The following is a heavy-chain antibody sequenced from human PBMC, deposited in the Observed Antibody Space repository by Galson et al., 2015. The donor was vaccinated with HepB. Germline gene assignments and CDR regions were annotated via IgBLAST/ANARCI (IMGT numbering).Heavy chain of an antibody. CDR3: ARIIPGAAAVD. CDR1: GGSISSYY. Sequence: ETLSLTCTVSGGSISSYYWRWIRQPAGKGLGWIGRIYTSGSTNYNPSLKSRVTMSVDTSKNQFSLKLSSVTAADTAVYYCARIIPGAAAVDWGQGTLVTVSS. V-gene: IGHV4-4*07. J-gene: IGHJ4*02. CDR2: IYTSGST. D-gene: IGHD6-13*01.